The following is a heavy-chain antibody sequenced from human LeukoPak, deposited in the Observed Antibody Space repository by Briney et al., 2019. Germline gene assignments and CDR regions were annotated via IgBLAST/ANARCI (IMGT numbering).Heavy chain of an antibody. D-gene: IGHD2-2*01. Sequence: PGRSLRLSCAASGFTFDDYAMHWVRQAPGKGLEWVSGISWNSGSIGYADSVKGRFTISRDNAKNSLYLQMNSLRAEDVALYYCAKGICSSTSCYVLDYWGQGTLVTVSS. CDR2: ISWNSGSI. J-gene: IGHJ4*02. CDR1: GFTFDDYA. CDR3: AKGICSSTSCYVLDY. V-gene: IGHV3-9*03.